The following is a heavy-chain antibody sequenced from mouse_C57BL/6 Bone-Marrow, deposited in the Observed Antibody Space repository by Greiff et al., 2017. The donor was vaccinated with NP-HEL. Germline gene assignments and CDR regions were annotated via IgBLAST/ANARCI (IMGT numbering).Heavy chain of an antibody. CDR1: GYAFTNYL. D-gene: IGHD2-4*01. V-gene: IGHV1-54*01. Sequence: QVQLKESGAELVRPGTSVKVSCKASGYAFTNYLIEWVKQRPGQGLEWIGVINPGSGGTNYNEKFKGKATLTADKSSSTAYMQLSSLTSEDSAVYFCAIYYDYDGWYFDVWGTGTTVTVSS. J-gene: IGHJ1*03. CDR2: INPGSGGT. CDR3: AIYYDYDGWYFDV.